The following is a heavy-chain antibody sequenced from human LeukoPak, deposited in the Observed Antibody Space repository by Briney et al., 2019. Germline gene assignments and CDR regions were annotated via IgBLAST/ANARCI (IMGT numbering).Heavy chain of an antibody. CDR1: GFTFSSYW. J-gene: IGHJ4*02. V-gene: IGHV3-7*01. CDR2: IKQDGSEK. D-gene: IGHD4-17*01. Sequence: GGSLRLSCAASGFTFSSYWMSWGRQAPGKGLEWVANIKQDGSEKYYVDSVNGRFTISRDNAKNSLYLQMNSLRAEDTSVYYCASPRDYGLREPFDYWGQGTLVTVSS. CDR3: ASPRDYGLREPFDY.